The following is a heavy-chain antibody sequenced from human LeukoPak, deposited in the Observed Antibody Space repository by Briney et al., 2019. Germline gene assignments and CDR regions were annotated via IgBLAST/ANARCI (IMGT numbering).Heavy chain of an antibody. CDR2: ISRSSSYI. CDR1: GFTVSSYS. J-gene: IGHJ4*02. V-gene: IGHV3-21*06. D-gene: IGHD3-10*01. CDR3: ARDMYYGSGQISYLGPIDY. Sequence: GGSLRLSCAASGFTVSSYSMNWVRQAPGKGLEWVSSISRSSSYIYYADSVKGRFTISRDNAKNSLYLQMNSLRAENTAVYYCARDMYYGSGQISYLGPIDYWGQGTLVTVSS.